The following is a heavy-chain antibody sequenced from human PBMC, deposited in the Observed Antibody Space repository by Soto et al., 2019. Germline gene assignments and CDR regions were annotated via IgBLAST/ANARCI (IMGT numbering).Heavy chain of an antibody. D-gene: IGHD1-26*01. J-gene: IGHJ4*02. V-gene: IGHV3-30-3*01. CDR2: ISYDGSKT. Sequence: QVQLEECGGGVVQPGRSLRLSCAASGFTFSGYAMHWVRQAPGKGLEWVAVISYDGSKTYHADSVKGRFTISRDNSKNTLYLQMNSLRAEDTAVYYCATENKNWELLYWGQGTLVTVSS. CDR3: ATENKNWELLY. CDR1: GFTFSGYA.